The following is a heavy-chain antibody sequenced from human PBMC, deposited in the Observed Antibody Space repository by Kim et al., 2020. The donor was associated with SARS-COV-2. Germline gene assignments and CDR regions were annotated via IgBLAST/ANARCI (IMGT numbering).Heavy chain of an antibody. CDR3: AGAGSGIAAADH. CDR1: GGSISSYY. Sequence: SETLSLTCTVSGGSISSYYWSWIRQPPGKGLEWIGYSYYSGSPTYNPSLKSRFTISVDTSKTQFSLKLSSVTAADTAGYYCAGAGSGIAAADHWGQGTL. CDR2: SYYSGSP. V-gene: IGHV4-59*01. D-gene: IGHD6-13*01. J-gene: IGHJ1*01.